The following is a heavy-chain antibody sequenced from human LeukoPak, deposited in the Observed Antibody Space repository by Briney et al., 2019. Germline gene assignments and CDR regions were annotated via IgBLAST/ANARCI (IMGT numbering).Heavy chain of an antibody. V-gene: IGHV3-49*04. Sequence: GGSLRLSCTASGFTFGDYAMSWVRQAPGKGLEWVAFIRSKAYGGTTEYAASVEGRFTISRDDSKSIAYLQMNSLKTEDTAVYYCTRDLCSSTSCYAPFDYWGQGTLVTVSS. D-gene: IGHD2-2*01. CDR3: TRDLCSSTSCYAPFDY. J-gene: IGHJ4*02. CDR1: GFTFGDYA. CDR2: IRSKAYGGTT.